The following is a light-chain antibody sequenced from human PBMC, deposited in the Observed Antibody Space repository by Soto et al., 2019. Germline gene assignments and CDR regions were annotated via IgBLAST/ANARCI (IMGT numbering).Light chain of an antibody. Sequence: IVMTQSPATLSVSPGEGATLSCRASQNVSSNLLVWYQQHPGQAPRLLIYGASSRATGIPDRFSGSGSGTDFTLTISRLEPEDFAVYYCQQYNTWPLITVGQGTRLDIK. CDR2: GAS. CDR1: QNVSSNL. J-gene: IGKJ5*01. CDR3: QQYNTWPLIT. V-gene: IGKV3-20*01.